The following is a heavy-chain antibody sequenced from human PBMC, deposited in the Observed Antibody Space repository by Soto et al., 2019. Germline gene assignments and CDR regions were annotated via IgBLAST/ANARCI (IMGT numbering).Heavy chain of an antibody. Sequence: GASVKVSCKASGGTFSSYAISWVRQVPGQGLEWMGGIIPIFGTANYAQKFQGRVTITADESTSTAYMELSSLRSEDTAVYYCARVRGSYPDDAFDIWGQGTMVTVSS. CDR2: IIPIFGTA. CDR1: GGTFSSYA. D-gene: IGHD1-26*01. V-gene: IGHV1-69*13. J-gene: IGHJ3*02. CDR3: ARVRGSYPDDAFDI.